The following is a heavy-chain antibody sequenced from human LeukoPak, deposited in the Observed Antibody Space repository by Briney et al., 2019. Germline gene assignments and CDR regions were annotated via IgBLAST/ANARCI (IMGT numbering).Heavy chain of an antibody. Sequence: GGSLRLSCTFTFNNYAMNWVRQAPGKGLEWVSAVSAGGATYYADSVKGWFTISRDNSKNTMFLQMNSLRVEDTAVYYCTKGSWFAPWGQGTLVTVSS. CDR1: TFNNYA. CDR3: TKGSWFAP. J-gene: IGHJ5*02. CDR2: VSAGGAT. V-gene: IGHV3-23*01.